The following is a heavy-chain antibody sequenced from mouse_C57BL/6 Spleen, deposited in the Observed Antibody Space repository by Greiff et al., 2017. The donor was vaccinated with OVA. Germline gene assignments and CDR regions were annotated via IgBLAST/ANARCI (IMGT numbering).Heavy chain of an antibody. V-gene: IGHV1-54*01. J-gene: IGHJ3*01. D-gene: IGHD2-4*01. CDR2: INPGSGGT. CDR3: ARDDYDALFAY. CDR1: GYAFTNYL. Sequence: QVQLQETGAELVRPGTSVKVSCKASGYAFTNYLIEWVKQRPGQGLEWIGVINPGSGGTNYNEKFKGEATLTADKSSSTAYMQLSSLTSEDSAVYFCARDDYDALFAYWGQGTLVTVSA.